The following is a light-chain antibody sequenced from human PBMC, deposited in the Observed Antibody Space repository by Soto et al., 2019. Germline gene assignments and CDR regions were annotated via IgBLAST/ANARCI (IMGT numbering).Light chain of an antibody. J-gene: IGKJ2*03. CDR3: QQYNSYPYS. V-gene: IGKV1-5*03. CDR2: KAS. CDR1: QTIFSW. Sequence: IKMTQSPSTLSASVGDRVNITCRASQTIFSWLAWYQQKPGKAPRLVIYKASSLESGVPSRYSGSGSGTEFTLTISGLQPDDFATYYCQQYNSYPYSFGQGTKLEIK.